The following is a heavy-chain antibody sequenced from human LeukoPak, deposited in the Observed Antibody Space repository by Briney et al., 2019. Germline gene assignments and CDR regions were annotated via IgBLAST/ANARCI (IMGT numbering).Heavy chain of an antibody. CDR2: IYYSGST. CDR3: ARGYCSGGSCYWNWFDP. J-gene: IGHJ5*02. Sequence: SETLSLTCTVSGGSISSYYWSWIRQPPGKGLEWIGYIYYSGSTNYNPSLKSRVTISVDTSKNQFSLKLSSVPAADTAVYYCARGYCSGGSCYWNWFDPWGQGTLVTVSS. D-gene: IGHD2-15*01. CDR1: GGSISSYY. V-gene: IGHV4-59*01.